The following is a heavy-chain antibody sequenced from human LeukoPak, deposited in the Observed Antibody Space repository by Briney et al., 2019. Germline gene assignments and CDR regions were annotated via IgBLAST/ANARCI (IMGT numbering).Heavy chain of an antibody. CDR3: AREIEHEEAFDI. V-gene: IGHV1-2*02. J-gene: IGHJ3*02. Sequence: ASVKVSCKASGYTFTGYYMHWVRQAPGQGLEWMGWINPNSGGTNYAQKFQGRVTMTRDTSISTAYMELSRLRSDDTAVYYCAREIEHEEAFDIWGQGTMVTVSS. D-gene: IGHD2-21*01. CDR2: INPNSGGT. CDR1: GYTFTGYY.